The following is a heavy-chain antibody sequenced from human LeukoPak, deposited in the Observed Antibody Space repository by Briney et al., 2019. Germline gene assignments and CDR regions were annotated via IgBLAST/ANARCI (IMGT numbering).Heavy chain of an antibody. CDR1: GFTFSSYA. CDR2: ISGSGGST. J-gene: IGHJ6*02. CDR3: AKGSRVPGYYGMDV. Sequence: PGGSLRLSCAASGFTFSSYAMSWVRQAPGKGLEWVSAISGSGGSTYYAYSVKGRFTISRDNSKNTLYLQMNSLRAEDTAVYYCAKGSRVPGYYGMDVWGQGTTVTVSS. V-gene: IGHV3-23*01. D-gene: IGHD2-2*01.